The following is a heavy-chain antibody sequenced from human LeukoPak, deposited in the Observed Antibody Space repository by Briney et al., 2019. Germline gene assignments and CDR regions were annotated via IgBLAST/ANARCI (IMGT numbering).Heavy chain of an antibody. CDR2: ISACNGNT. CDR1: GYTFTSYG. V-gene: IGHV1-18*01. D-gene: IGHD3-22*01. Sequence: ASVKVSCKASGYTFTSYGISWVRQAPGQGLEWMGWISACNGNTNYAQKLQGRVTMTTDTSTSTAYMELRSLRSDDTAVYYCARDTSGHYYDSSGYYFWFDPWGQGTLVTVSS. CDR3: ARDTSGHYYDSSGYYFWFDP. J-gene: IGHJ5*02.